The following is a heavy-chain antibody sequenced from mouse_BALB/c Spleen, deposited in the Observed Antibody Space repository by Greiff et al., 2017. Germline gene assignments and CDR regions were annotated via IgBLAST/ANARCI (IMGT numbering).Heavy chain of an antibody. CDR2: INSNGGST. V-gene: IGHV5-6-3*01. D-gene: IGHD1-1*01. J-gene: IGHJ2*01. CDR1: GFTFSSYG. CDR3: ARDGPSYYYGSSYDY. Sequence: EVQRVESGGGLVQPGGSLKLSCAASGFTFSSYGMSWVRQTPDKRLELVATINSNGGSTYYPDSVKGRFTISRDNAKNTLYLQMSSLKSEDTAMYYCARDGPSYYYGSSYDYWGQGTTLTVSS.